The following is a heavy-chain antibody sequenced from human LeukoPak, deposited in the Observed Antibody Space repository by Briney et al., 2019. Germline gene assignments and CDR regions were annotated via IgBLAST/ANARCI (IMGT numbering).Heavy chain of an antibody. CDR2: INPSGGST. Sequence: GASVKLSCTASGYNFISYYMHWVRQAPGQGLEWMGIINPSGGSTSYAQKFQDRVTMTRDTSTSTVYMELSSLKSEDTAVYYCAREDVVLVDAVRYYYYGMDVWGQGTTVTVSS. D-gene: IGHD2-8*01. J-gene: IGHJ6*02. CDR3: AREDVVLVDAVRYYYYGMDV. V-gene: IGHV1-46*01. CDR1: GYNFISYY.